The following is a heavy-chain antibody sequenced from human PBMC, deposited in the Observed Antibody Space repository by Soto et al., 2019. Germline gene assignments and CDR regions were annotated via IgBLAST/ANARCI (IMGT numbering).Heavy chain of an antibody. V-gene: IGHV1-18*01. CDR3: ARGRYGDY. CDR2: ISAHNGHT. CDR1: GYTFTSYG. D-gene: IGHD1-1*01. Sequence: QVHLVQSGAEVKKPGASVKVSCKGSGYTFTSYGITWVRQAPGQGLEWMGWISAHNGHTNYAQKLQGRVTVTRDTSTSTAYMELRSLRSEDTAVYYCARGRYGDYWGQGALVTVSS. J-gene: IGHJ4*02.